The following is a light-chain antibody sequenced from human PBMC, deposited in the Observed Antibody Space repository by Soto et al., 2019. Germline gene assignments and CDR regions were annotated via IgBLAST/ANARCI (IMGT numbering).Light chain of an antibody. CDR2: ATS. CDR1: QSISTNS. J-gene: IGKJ2*01. V-gene: IGKV3-20*01. Sequence: EIMLTQSPGTLSLSPGERATLSCRASQSISTNSLAWYQHKPGQAPRLLIYATSTRATGIPDRFSGSGSGTDFTLTISGLEPEDFAVYYCQRNSFGQGTRLEFK. CDR3: QRNS.